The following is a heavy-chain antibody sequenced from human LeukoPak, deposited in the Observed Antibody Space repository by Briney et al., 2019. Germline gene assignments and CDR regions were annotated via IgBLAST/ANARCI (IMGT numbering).Heavy chain of an antibody. CDR1: GFTFSSYW. J-gene: IGHJ4*02. Sequence: GGSLRLSCAASGFTFSSYWMFWVRQAPGKGLEWVANIKQDGSDMYYVDSVKGRFTISRDNTKNSLYLHMNSLRAEDTAVYYCARDDSAWYAYWGPGTLVTVSS. D-gene: IGHD6-19*01. V-gene: IGHV3-7*01. CDR3: ARDDSAWYAY. CDR2: IKQDGSDM.